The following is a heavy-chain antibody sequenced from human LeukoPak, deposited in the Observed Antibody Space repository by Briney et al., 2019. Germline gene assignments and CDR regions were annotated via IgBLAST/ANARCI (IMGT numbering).Heavy chain of an antibody. CDR2: IKNDGSST. Sequence: GGSLRLSCAASGVTFSRYCMHWVRQAPGKGLVWVSRIKNDGSSTTYADAVKGRFTISRDNAKNTLYLQMNSLRAEDTAVYYCVREPYCSGGSCYTSGFDCWGQGTLVTVSS. D-gene: IGHD2-15*01. J-gene: IGHJ4*02. CDR1: GVTFSRYC. V-gene: IGHV3-74*01. CDR3: VREPYCSGGSCYTSGFDC.